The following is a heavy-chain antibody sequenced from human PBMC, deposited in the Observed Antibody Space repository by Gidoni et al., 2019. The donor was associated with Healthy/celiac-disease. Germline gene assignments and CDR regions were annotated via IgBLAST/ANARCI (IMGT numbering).Heavy chain of an antibody. CDR1: GFTFDDYA. J-gene: IGHJ2*01. CDR3: AKGKPNYYDSSGYYLYWYFDL. V-gene: IGHV3-9*01. CDR2: ISWNSGSI. Sequence: EVQLVESGGGLVQPGRSLRLSCAASGFTFDDYAMHWVRQAPGKGLEWVSGISWNSGSIGYADSVKGRFTISRDNAKNSLYLQMNSLRAEDTALYYCAKGKPNYYDSSGYYLYWYFDLWGRGTLVTVSS. D-gene: IGHD3-22*01.